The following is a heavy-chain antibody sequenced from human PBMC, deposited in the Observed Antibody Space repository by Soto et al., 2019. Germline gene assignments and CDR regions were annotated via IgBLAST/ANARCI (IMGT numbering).Heavy chain of an antibody. CDR1: GYSFTSNW. V-gene: IGHV5-51*01. CDR3: ARHVRLDPTAFYYYYYMDV. Sequence: GEPLKISCKGSGYSFTSNWIGWVRQMPGKGLEWMGIIYPADSDTRYSPSFQGQVTISADKSISTAYLQWSSLKASDTAMYYCARHVRLDPTAFYYYYYMDVWGQGTTVTVSS. J-gene: IGHJ6*03. CDR2: IYPADSDT. D-gene: IGHD4-17*01.